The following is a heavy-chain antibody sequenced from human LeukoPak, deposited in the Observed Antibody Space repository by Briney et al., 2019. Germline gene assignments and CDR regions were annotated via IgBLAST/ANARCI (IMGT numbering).Heavy chain of an antibody. D-gene: IGHD3-22*01. J-gene: IGHJ4*02. V-gene: IGHV3-23*01. CDR2: ISGSGGST. CDR1: GFTFSSYA. Sequence: PGGPLRLSCAASGFTFSSYAMSWVRQAPGKGLEWVSAISGSGGSTYYADSVKGRFTISRDNSKNTLYLQMNSLRAEDTAVYYCAANYDSSGYYYVWGQGTLVTVSS. CDR3: AANYDSSGYYYV.